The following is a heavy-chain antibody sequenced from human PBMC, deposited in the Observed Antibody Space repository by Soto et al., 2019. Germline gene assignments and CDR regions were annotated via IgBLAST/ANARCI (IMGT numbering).Heavy chain of an antibody. Sequence: SETLSLTCTGSGGSISSYYWSWIRQPPGKGLEWIGYIYYSGSTNYNPSLKSRVTISVDTSKNQFSLKLSSVTAADTAVYYCARAGYSGYDDGAFDIWGQGTMVTVSS. CDR1: GGSISSYY. V-gene: IGHV4-59*01. CDR2: IYYSGST. J-gene: IGHJ3*02. D-gene: IGHD5-12*01. CDR3: ARAGYSGYDDGAFDI.